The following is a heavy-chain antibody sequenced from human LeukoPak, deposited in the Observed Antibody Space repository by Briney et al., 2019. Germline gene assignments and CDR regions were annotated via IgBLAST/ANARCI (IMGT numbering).Heavy chain of an antibody. V-gene: IGHV1-24*01. CDR1: GYTLTELS. Sequence: ASVKVSCKVSGYTLTELSMHWVRQAPGKRLEWMGGFDPEDGETIYAQKFQGRVTMTEDTSTDTAYMELSSLRSEDTAVYYCATDRVAVAGFDYWGQGTLVTVSS. CDR3: ATDRVAVAGFDY. J-gene: IGHJ4*02. CDR2: FDPEDGET. D-gene: IGHD6-19*01.